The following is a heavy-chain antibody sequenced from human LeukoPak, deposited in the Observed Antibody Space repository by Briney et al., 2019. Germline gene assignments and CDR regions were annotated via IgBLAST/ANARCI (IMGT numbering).Heavy chain of an antibody. CDR3: AKDPWWSEHAFDT. J-gene: IGHJ3*02. Sequence: QPGGSLRLSCAASGFTFSSYAMSWVRQAPGKGLEWVSAISDSGGSTYYADSVKGRFTISRDNSKNTLYLQMNSPRAEDTAVYYCAKDPWWSEHAFDTWGQGTMGTVSS. D-gene: IGHD2-15*01. CDR2: ISDSGGST. V-gene: IGHV3-23*01. CDR1: GFTFSSYA.